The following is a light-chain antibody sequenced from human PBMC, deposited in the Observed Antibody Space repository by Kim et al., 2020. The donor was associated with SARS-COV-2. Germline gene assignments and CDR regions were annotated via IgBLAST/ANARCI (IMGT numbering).Light chain of an antibody. CDR2: YDS. V-gene: IGLV3-21*04. Sequence: SYELTQPPSVSVAPGKTARITCGGNNIGSKSVHXYQQKPGQAPVLVIYYDSDRPSGIPERFSGSNSGNTATLTISRVEAGDEADYCCQVWDSSSDHVVFG. J-gene: IGLJ2*01. CDR1: NIGSKS. CDR3: QVWDSSSDHVV.